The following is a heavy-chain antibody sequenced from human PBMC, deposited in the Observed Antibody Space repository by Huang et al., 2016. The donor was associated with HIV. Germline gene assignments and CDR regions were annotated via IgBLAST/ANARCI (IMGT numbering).Heavy chain of an antibody. CDR2: ISYDGSNK. CDR3: AKEVELWYSEGYFDY. D-gene: IGHD1-26*01. V-gene: IGHV3-30*18. Sequence: QAPGKGLEWVAVISYDGSNKYYADSVKGRFTISRDNSKNTLYLQMKSLRAEDTAVYYCAKEVELWYSEGYFDYWGQGTLVTVSS. J-gene: IGHJ4*02.